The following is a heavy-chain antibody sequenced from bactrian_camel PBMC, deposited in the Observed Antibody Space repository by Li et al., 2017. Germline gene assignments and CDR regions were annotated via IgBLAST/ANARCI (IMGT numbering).Heavy chain of an antibody. Sequence: HVQLVESGGGSVQSGGSLTLSCTVSASTHSRYCMAWFRQAPGKEREGVAYIGGGATYYADSVKGRFTISQDNAKNTVYLQMNSLRPEDTAMYYCAMRTSNYYCRGDLTQYNYWGQGTQVTVS. CDR2: IGGGAT. J-gene: IGHJ4*01. D-gene: IGHD3*01. CDR3: AMRTSNYYCRGDLTQYNY. CDR1: ASTHSRYC. V-gene: IGHV3S1*01.